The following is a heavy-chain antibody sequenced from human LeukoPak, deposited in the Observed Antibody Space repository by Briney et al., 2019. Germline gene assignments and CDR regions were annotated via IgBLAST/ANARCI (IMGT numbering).Heavy chain of an antibody. CDR1: GYTFTSYD. D-gene: IGHD5-24*01. V-gene: IGHV1-8*01. Sequence: ASVKVSCKASGYTFTSYDINWVRQATGQGLEWMGWMNPNSGNTGYAQKFQGRVTITRNTSISTAYMELSSLRSEDTAVYYCARGAGDGYNYKYYFDYWGQGTLVTVSS. CDR2: MNPNSGNT. J-gene: IGHJ4*02. CDR3: ARGAGDGYNYKYYFDY.